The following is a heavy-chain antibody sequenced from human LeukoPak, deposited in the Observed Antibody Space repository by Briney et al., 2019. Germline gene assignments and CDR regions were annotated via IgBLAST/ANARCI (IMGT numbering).Heavy chain of an antibody. V-gene: IGHV4-59*08. D-gene: IGHD6-19*01. CDR3: ARHRVGVAGPIVDPFYYYGMDV. Sequence: PSETLSLTCTVSGGSVRSYYWSWIRQPPGKGLEWIGYIYYSGSTNYNPSLKSRVTISVDTSKNQFSLKLSSVTAADTAVYYCARHRVGVAGPIVDPFYYYGMDVWGQGTTVTVSS. CDR2: IYYSGST. J-gene: IGHJ6*02. CDR1: GGSVRSYY.